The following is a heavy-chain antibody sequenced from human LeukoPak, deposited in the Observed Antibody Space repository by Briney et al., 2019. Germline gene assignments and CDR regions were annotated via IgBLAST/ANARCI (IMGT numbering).Heavy chain of an antibody. V-gene: IGHV4-34*01. Sequence: SETLSLTCAVYGGSFSGYYWSWIRQPPGKGLEWIGEINHSGSTNYNPSLKSRVTISVDTSKNQFSLKLSSVTAADTAVYYCARLPFRFGGYVDYWGQGTLVTVSS. CDR1: GGSFSGYY. J-gene: IGHJ4*02. CDR2: INHSGST. D-gene: IGHD2-15*01. CDR3: ARLPFRFGGYVDY.